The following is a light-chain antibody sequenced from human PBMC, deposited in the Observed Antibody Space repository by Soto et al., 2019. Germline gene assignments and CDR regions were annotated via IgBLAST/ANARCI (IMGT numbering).Light chain of an antibody. Sequence: QSVLTQPPSVSAAPGQTVTISCSGSSSNIGNNYVSWYQQFPGAAPKLLIYDNDNRPSGIPDRFSGSKSATSATLGITGLQTGDEADYYCGTWDTSLSAVVFGGGTKLTVL. CDR3: GTWDTSLSAVV. CDR2: DND. V-gene: IGLV1-51*01. J-gene: IGLJ2*01. CDR1: SSNIGNNY.